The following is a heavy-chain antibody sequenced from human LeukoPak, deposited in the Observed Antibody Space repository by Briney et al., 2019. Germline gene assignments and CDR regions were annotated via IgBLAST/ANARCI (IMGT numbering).Heavy chain of an antibody. D-gene: IGHD4-11*01. CDR2: IYYSGST. Sequence: SETLSLTCTVSGGSISNFYWSWIRQPPGEGLEWIGYIYYSGSTNYNPSLKSRVTISIDTSKNQFSPNLTSVTAADTAVYYCARGGLGGITAYSNYLFDYWGRGTLVTVSS. J-gene: IGHJ4*02. V-gene: IGHV4-59*08. CDR3: ARGGLGGITAYSNYLFDY. CDR1: GGSISNFY.